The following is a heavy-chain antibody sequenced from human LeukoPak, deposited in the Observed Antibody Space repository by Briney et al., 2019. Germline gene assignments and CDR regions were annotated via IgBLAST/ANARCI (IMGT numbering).Heavy chain of an antibody. CDR3: ARDFVVGYYYGMDV. Sequence: GGSLRLSCAASGFTFSSYSMNWVRQAPGKGLEWVSSISSSSSCIYYADSVKGRFTISRDNAKNSLYLQMNSLRAEDTAVYYCARDFVVGYYYGMDVWGQGTTVTVSS. CDR1: GFTFSSYS. J-gene: IGHJ6*02. D-gene: IGHD2-21*01. V-gene: IGHV3-21*01. CDR2: ISSSSSCI.